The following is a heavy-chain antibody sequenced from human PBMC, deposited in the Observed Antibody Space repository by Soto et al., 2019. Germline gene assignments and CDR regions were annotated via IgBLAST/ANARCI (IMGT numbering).Heavy chain of an antibody. CDR3: ARDRSMIVVVPGY. CDR2: ISYDGSNK. D-gene: IGHD3-22*01. J-gene: IGHJ4*02. Sequence: QVQLVESGGGVVQPGRSLRLSCAASGFTFSSYGMHWVRQAPGKGLEWVSFISYDGSNKFYADSVKGRFAISRDNSKNTVYLQMNSLRAEDTAVYYCARDRSMIVVVPGYRGQGTLVTVSS. V-gene: IGHV3-30*09. CDR1: GFTFSSYG.